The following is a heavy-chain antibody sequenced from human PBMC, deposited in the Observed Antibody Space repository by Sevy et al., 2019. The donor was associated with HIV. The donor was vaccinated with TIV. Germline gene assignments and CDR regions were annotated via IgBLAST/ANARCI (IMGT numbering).Heavy chain of an antibody. CDR3: AKDRVSGTYYTGDFDY. J-gene: IGHJ4*02. V-gene: IGHV3-23*01. CDR2: MSGSGGDT. D-gene: IGHD3-10*01. CDR1: GFTFRTYA. Sequence: GGSLRLSCAASGFTFRTYAMTWVRQAPGKGLEWVSVMSGSGGDTYYADSVKGRFTLSRDNSNNTLYLQMNSLRAEDTAVYYCAKDRVSGTYYTGDFDYWGQGTLVTVSS.